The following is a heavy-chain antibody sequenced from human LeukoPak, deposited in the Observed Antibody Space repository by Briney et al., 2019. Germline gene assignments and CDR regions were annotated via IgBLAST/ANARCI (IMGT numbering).Heavy chain of an antibody. CDR1: GFSFSSYV. D-gene: IGHD5-18*01. J-gene: IGHJ4*02. CDR3: VKGGWLDY. Sequence: GGSLRLSCAAFGFSFSSYVMTWVRQAPGKGLEWVSAISVSGDSTYYADSVKGRFTISRDNSKNTLYLQMNSLRVEDTAVYYCVKGGWLDYWGQGTLVTVSP. V-gene: IGHV3-23*01. CDR2: ISVSGDST.